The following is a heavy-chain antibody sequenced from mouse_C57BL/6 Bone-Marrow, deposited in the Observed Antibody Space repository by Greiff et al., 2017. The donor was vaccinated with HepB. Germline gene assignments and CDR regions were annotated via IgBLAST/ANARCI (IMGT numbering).Heavy chain of an antibody. D-gene: IGHD2-2*01. CDR2: IYPGDGDT. Sequence: QVQLQQSGPELVKPGASVKISCKASGYAFSSSWMNWVKQRPGKGLEWIGRIYPGDGDTNYNGKFKGKATLTEDKSSSTAYMQLSSLTSEDSAVYFCANVLWLRRGAWFAYWGQGTLVTVSA. V-gene: IGHV1-82*01. CDR3: ANVLWLRRGAWFAY. J-gene: IGHJ3*01. CDR1: GYAFSSSW.